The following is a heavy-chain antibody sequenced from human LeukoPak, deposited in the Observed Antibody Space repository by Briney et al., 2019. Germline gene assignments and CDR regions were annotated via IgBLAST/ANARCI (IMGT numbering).Heavy chain of an antibody. CDR3: ARPGYGAGPGYFYGMDV. J-gene: IGHJ6*02. V-gene: IGHV3-30*04. D-gene: IGHD3-10*01. CDR2: ISYDGSNK. Sequence: GGSLRLSRAASGYTFSSYTMHWVRQAPGKGLEWVAVISYDGSNKSYADSVTGRFTISRDNSKNTLYLQLNSLRPEDTSVYYCARPGYGAGPGYFYGMDVWGQGTTVIVSS. CDR1: GYTFSSYT.